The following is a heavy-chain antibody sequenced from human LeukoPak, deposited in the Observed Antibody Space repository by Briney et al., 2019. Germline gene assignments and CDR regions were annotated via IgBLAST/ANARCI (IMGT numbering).Heavy chain of an antibody. Sequence: GGSLRLSCAASGFTFSSYCMSWVRQAPGKGLEWVANIRQDGSEKYYVDPVKGRFTISRDNAKNSLYLQMNSLRAEDTAVYYCARVDGRYYYYYGMDVWGQGTTVTVSS. V-gene: IGHV3-7*01. CDR1: GFTFSSYC. CDR2: IRQDGSEK. J-gene: IGHJ6*02. D-gene: IGHD1-26*01. CDR3: ARVDGRYYYYYGMDV.